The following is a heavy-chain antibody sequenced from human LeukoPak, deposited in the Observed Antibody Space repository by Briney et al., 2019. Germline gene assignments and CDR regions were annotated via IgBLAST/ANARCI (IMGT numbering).Heavy chain of an antibody. V-gene: IGHV1-18*01. CDR2: ISAYNGST. D-gene: IGHD2-2*02. CDR1: GYTFTSYG. Sequence: ASVKVSCKASGYTFTSYGISWVRQAPGQGLEWMGWISAYNGSTNYAQKLQGRVTMTTDTSTSTAYMELRSLRSDDTAVYYCARDCSSTSCYTGGGYYYYGMDVWGQGTTVTVSS. CDR3: ARDCSSTSCYTGGGYYYYGMDV. J-gene: IGHJ6*02.